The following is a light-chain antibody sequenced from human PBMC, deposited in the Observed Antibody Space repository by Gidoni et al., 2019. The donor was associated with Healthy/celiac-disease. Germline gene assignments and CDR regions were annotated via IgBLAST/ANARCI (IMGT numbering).Light chain of an antibody. Sequence: EIVLTQSPGTLSLSPGERATLSCRASQSVSSSYLAWYQQKPGQAPRVLIYGASSRATGIPDRFSGSGSGTDFTLTISRLEPEDFAVYYCQQYGSSPLTFGGXTKVEIK. V-gene: IGKV3-20*01. CDR2: GAS. CDR3: QQYGSSPLT. CDR1: QSVSSSY. J-gene: IGKJ4*01.